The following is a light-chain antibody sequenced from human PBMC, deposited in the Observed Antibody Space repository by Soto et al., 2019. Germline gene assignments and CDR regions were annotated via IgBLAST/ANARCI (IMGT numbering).Light chain of an antibody. CDR2: EVS. Sequence: QSALTQPASVSVPPGQSITISCTGTSSDVGGYNYVSWYQQHPGKAPKLMIYEVSNRPSGVSNRFSGYKSGNTASLTIAWLQAEDEADYDCSSYTSSSTLAVFGTGTKVTVL. J-gene: IGLJ1*01. CDR3: SSYTSSSTLAV. CDR1: SSDVGGYNY. V-gene: IGLV2-14*01.